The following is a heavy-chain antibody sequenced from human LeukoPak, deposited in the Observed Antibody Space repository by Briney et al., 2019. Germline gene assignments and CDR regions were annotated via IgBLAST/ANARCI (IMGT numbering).Heavy chain of an antibody. CDR2: INPNSGGT. CDR1: GHTFTGYY. D-gene: IGHD1-26*01. V-gene: IGHV1-2*06. CDR3: AMNSGSYNPLDY. Sequence: ASVKVSCKASGHTFTGYYMHWVRQAPGQGLEWMGRINPNSGGTNYAQKFQGRVTMTRDTSISTAYMELSRLRSDDTAVYYCAMNSGSYNPLDYWGQGTLVTVSS. J-gene: IGHJ4*02.